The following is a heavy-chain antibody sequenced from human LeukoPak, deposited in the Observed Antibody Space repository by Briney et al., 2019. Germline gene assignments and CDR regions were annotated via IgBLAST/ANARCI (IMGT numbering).Heavy chain of an antibody. V-gene: IGHV3-30*02. Sequence: PGGSLRLSCAASGFTFSSYGMHWVRQAPGKGLEWLAFIRYDGSNKYYADSVKGRFTIYRDNSKKTLYLQMNSMRAEDTAVYYCAKDNYYDSSGYYSYFDYWGQGTLVTVSS. CDR2: IRYDGSNK. D-gene: IGHD3-22*01. J-gene: IGHJ4*02. CDR1: GFTFSSYG. CDR3: AKDNYYDSSGYYSYFDY.